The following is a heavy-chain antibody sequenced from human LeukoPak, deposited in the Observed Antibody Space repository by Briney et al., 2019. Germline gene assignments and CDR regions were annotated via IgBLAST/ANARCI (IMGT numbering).Heavy chain of an antibody. J-gene: IGHJ6*03. CDR2: ISYDGSNK. V-gene: IGHV3-30-3*01. CDR1: GFTFSSYA. Sequence: GGSLRLSCAASGFTFSSYAMHWVRQAPGKGLEWVAVISYDGSNKYYADSVKGRFTISRDNSKNTLYLQMNSLRAEDTAVYYCARQYGSGSSYYYYYMDVWGKGTTVTVSS. D-gene: IGHD3-10*01. CDR3: ARQYGSGSSYYYYYMDV.